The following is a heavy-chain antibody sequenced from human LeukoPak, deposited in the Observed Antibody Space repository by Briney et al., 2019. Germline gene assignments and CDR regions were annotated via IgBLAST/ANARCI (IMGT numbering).Heavy chain of an antibody. D-gene: IGHD6-13*01. J-gene: IGHJ4*02. CDR3: ARGDSSSWYRARDFDY. CDR2: INPSGGST. V-gene: IGHV1-46*01. CDR1: GYTFTSYY. Sequence: GASVKVSCKASGYTFTSYYMRWVRQAPGQGLEWMGIINPSGGSTSYAQKFQGRVTMTRDTSTSTVYMELSSLRSEDTAVYYCARGDSSSWYRARDFDYWGQGTLVTVSS.